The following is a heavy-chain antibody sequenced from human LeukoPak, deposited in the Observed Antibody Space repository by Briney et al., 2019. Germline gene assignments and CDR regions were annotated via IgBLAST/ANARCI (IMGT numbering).Heavy chain of an antibody. D-gene: IGHD3-16*01. V-gene: IGHV3-30*02. CDR3: AKDKIWGEDYFDY. Sequence: GGSLRLSCAASGFTFSNCGMHWVRQAPGKGLEWVAFIRYDGTNKYSADSVKGRFTISRDNSKNTLYLQMNSLRAEDTAVYYCAKDKIWGEDYFDYWGQGTLVTVSS. CDR2: IRYDGTNK. J-gene: IGHJ4*02. CDR1: GFTFSNCG.